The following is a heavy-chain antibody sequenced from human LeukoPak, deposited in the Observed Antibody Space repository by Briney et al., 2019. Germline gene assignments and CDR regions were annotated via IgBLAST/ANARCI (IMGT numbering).Heavy chain of an antibody. Sequence: PSETLSLTCAVYGGSFSGYYWSWIRQPPGKGLEWIGEINHSGSINYNPSLKSRVTISVDTSKNQFSLKLSSVTAADTAVYYCARGGSRVPIVVVNHGRPYFDYWGQGTLVTVSS. D-gene: IGHD3-22*01. V-gene: IGHV4-34*01. CDR1: GGSFSGYY. CDR3: ARGGSRVPIVVVNHGRPYFDY. J-gene: IGHJ4*02. CDR2: INHSGSI.